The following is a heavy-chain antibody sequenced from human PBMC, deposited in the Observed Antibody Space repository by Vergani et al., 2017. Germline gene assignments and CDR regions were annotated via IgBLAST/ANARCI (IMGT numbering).Heavy chain of an antibody. CDR2: IWYDGSKK. V-gene: IGHV3-33*01. J-gene: IGHJ3*02. CDR3: ARGYGDRDAFDI. Sequence: QVQLVESGGGVVQPGRSLRLSCAASGFTFSSYGMHWVRQAPGKGLEWVAVIWYDGSKKYYGDSVKGRFAISRDNSKNTLYLQMNRLGAEDTAVYYCARGYGDRDAFDIWGQGTLVTVSS. D-gene: IGHD4-17*01. CDR1: GFTFSSYG.